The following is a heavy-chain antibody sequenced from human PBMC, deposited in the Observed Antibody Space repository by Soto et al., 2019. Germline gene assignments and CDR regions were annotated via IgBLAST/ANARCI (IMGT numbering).Heavy chain of an antibody. Sequence: EVELVESGGGLVQPGESLRLSCAASGLTFSSYWMHWVRQAPGKGLVWVSRINSDGSSTSYAGSVKGRFTISRDNAKNTLYLQMYSLRAEDTAVYYCVRTSLVVAAATREDYWGQGTLVTVSS. V-gene: IGHV3-74*01. J-gene: IGHJ4*02. CDR2: INSDGSST. CDR3: VRTSLVVAAATREDY. D-gene: IGHD2-15*01. CDR1: GLTFSSYW.